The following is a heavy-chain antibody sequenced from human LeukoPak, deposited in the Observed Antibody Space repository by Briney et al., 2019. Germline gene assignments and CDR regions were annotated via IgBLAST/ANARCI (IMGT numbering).Heavy chain of an antibody. V-gene: IGHV3-23*01. CDR2: ITGGTTYT. J-gene: IGHJ6*03. D-gene: IGHD3-10*01. CDR3: AKGPLSSSNYYMDV. Sequence: GGALRLSYAASGFTFSDYAVTWVRQAPGKGLEWVSSITGGTTYTYYADSMKGRFTISRDNSKNTLYLQMSSLRAEDTAVYYCAKGPLSSSNYYMDVWGKGTTVTVSS. CDR1: GFTFSDYA.